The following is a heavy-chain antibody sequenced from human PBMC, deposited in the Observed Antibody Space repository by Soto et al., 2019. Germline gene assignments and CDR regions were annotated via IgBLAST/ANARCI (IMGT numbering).Heavy chain of an antibody. D-gene: IGHD5-12*01. CDR3: ARVKGKIVATMGSFDI. J-gene: IGHJ3*02. CDR1: GGSMRSGDYY. V-gene: IGHV4-30-4*01. CDR2: IYYSGST. Sequence: QVQLQESGPGLVKPAQTLSLTCTVSGGSMRSGDYYWSWVRQPPGKGLEWLGYIYYSGSTYYNPSLKTRITMSLDASKHQFSLTLSSVTAADTAVYYCARVKGKIVATMGSFDIWGQGTMVTVSS.